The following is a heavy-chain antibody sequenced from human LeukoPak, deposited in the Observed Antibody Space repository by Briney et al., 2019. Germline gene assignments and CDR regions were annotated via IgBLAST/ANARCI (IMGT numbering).Heavy chain of an antibody. CDR2: IYYSGST. CDR1: GGSISSGDYY. D-gene: IGHD1-26*01. J-gene: IGHJ4*02. V-gene: IGHV4-30-4*01. CDR3: ARYSGSYYLGY. Sequence: TLSLTCTVSGGSISSGDYYWSWIRQPPGKGLEWIGYIYYSGSTYYNPSLKSRVTILVDTSKNQFSLKLSSVTAADTAVYYCARYSGSYYLGYWGQGTLVTVSS.